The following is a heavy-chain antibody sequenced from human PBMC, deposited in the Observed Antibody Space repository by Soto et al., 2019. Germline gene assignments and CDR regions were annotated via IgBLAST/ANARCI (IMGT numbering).Heavy chain of an antibody. CDR1: GYTFTSYD. Sequence: QVQLVQSGAEVKKPGASVKVSCKASGYTFTSYDINWVRQATGQGLEWMGWMNPNSGNTGYAQKFQGRVTMTRITSIRTTYMARSSLRSEDTAVYYCAREHTSYGMDVWGPGPTVTVSS. D-gene: IGHD2-21*01. CDR2: MNPNSGNT. J-gene: IGHJ6*02. CDR3: AREHTSYGMDV. V-gene: IGHV1-8*01.